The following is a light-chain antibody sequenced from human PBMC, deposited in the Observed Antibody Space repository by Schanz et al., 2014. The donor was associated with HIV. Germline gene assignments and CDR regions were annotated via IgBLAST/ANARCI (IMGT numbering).Light chain of an antibody. CDR2: GNN. J-gene: IGLJ3*02. CDR1: SSNIGAGYD. V-gene: IGLV1-40*01. Sequence: QSVLTQPPSVSGAPGQGITISCTGTSSNIGAGYDVHWYQHLPGRAPKLLIYGNNNRPSGVPARFSGSKSGNTASLTVSGLQADDEADYYCSSYGGGDTLLFGGGTKLTVL. CDR3: SSYGGGDTLL.